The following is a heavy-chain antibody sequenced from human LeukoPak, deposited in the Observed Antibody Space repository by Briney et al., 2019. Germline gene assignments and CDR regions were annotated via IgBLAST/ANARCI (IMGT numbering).Heavy chain of an antibody. CDR3: TTDAVHYYGSGSYYNVLDY. D-gene: IGHD3-10*01. J-gene: IGHJ4*02. Sequence: GGSLRLSCAASGITFSNAWMSWVRQAPGKGLEWVGRIKSKTDGGTTDYAAPVKGRFTISRDDSKNTLYLQMNSLKTEDTAVYYCTTDAVHYYGSGSYYNVLDYWGQGTLVTVSS. CDR2: IKSKTDGGTT. V-gene: IGHV3-15*01. CDR1: GITFSNAW.